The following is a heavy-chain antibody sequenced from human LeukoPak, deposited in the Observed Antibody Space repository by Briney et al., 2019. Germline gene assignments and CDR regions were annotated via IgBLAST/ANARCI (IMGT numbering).Heavy chain of an antibody. D-gene: IGHD5-18*01. CDR2: IIPIFGTA. J-gene: IGHJ3*02. CDR1: GGTFSGYA. Sequence: SSVKVSCKASGGTFSGYAISWVRQAPGQGLEWMGGIIPIFGTANYAQKFQGRVTITTDESTSTAYMELSSLRSEDTAVYYCARVGSFVFGYSYGSSAFDIWGQGTMVTVSS. CDR3: ARVGSFVFGYSYGSSAFDI. V-gene: IGHV1-69*05.